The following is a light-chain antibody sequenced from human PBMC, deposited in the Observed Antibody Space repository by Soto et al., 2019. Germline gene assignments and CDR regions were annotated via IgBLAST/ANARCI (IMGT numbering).Light chain of an antibody. CDR1: QGISNF. CDR3: QKYSSVIT. J-gene: IGKJ5*01. CDR2: AAS. Sequence: DIQMTQSPSSLSASVGDRVTITCRASQGISNFLAWYQQKPGKVPKLLISAASTLQSGVPSRFSGSGSGTDSTLTITSLQPDDVATYYCQKYSSVITFGQGTRLEI. V-gene: IGKV1-27*01.